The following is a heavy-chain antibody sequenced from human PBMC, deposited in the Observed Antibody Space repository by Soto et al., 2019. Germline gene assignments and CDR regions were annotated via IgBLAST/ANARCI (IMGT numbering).Heavy chain of an antibody. V-gene: IGHV5-51*01. Sequence: PGESLKISCNGSGYSFTSYWIGWVRQMPGKGLEWMGIIYPGDSDTRYSPSFQGQVTISADKSISTAYLQWSSLKASDTAMYYCARQPDVDTAMAPHWYFDYWGQGTLVTVSS. D-gene: IGHD5-18*01. CDR1: GYSFTSYW. J-gene: IGHJ4*02. CDR3: ARQPDVDTAMAPHWYFDY. CDR2: IYPGDSDT.